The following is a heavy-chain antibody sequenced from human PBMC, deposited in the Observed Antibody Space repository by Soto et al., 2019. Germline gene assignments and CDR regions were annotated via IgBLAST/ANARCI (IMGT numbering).Heavy chain of an antibody. D-gene: IGHD6-19*01. CDR1: GGSISSSSYY. CDR2: IYYSGST. CDR3: AVGIAVAGNPNYYYGMDV. V-gene: IGHV4-39*01. Sequence: SETLSLTCTVSGGSISSSSYYWGWIRQPPGKGLEWIGSIYYSGSTYYNPSLKSRVTISVDTSKNHFSLKLSSVTAADTAVYYCAVGIAVAGNPNYYYGMDVWGQGTTVTVSS. J-gene: IGHJ6*02.